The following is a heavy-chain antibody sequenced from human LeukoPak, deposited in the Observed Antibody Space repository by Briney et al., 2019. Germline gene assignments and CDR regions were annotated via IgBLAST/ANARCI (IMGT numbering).Heavy chain of an antibody. J-gene: IGHJ4*02. CDR3: AKTHSHFPPYFDY. CDR1: GGPISTYNW. V-gene: IGHV4-4*02. CDR2: IFYSGSI. D-gene: IGHD4-11*01. Sequence: SETLSLTCAVSGGPISTYNWWSWVRQPPGKGLEWIGEIFYSGSINYNPSLKSRVTLSLDKSKNQFSLQLSSVTAADTAMYYCAKTHSHFPPYFDYWGQGTLVIVSS.